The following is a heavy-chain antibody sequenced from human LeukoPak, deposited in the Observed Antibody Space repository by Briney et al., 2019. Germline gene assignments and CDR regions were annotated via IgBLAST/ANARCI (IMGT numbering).Heavy chain of an antibody. D-gene: IGHD3-16*01. V-gene: IGHV3-48*01. CDR1: GFSFSDHS. Sequence: PGGSLRLSCAASGFSFSDHSINGVRQAPGKGLEGVSYTTAYSTTYYADSVKGRFTISRDNVKSSLYLQMNNLRAEDTAVYYCASVRGGYWGQGTLVTVSS. CDR3: ASVRGGY. CDR2: TTAYSTT. J-gene: IGHJ4*02.